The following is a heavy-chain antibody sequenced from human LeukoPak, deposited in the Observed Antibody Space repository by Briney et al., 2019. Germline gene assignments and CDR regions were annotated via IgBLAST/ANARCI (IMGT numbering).Heavy chain of an antibody. CDR1: GYTFTGYY. J-gene: IGHJ4*02. CDR2: IIPIFGTA. Sequence: GASVKVSCKASGYTFTGYYMHWVRQAPGQGLEWMGRIIPIFGTANYAQKFQGRVTITADKSTSTAYMELSSLRSEDTAVYYCASPPSDYYDSSGYLDYWGQGTLVTVSS. D-gene: IGHD3-22*01. CDR3: ASPPSDYYDSSGYLDY. V-gene: IGHV1-69*06.